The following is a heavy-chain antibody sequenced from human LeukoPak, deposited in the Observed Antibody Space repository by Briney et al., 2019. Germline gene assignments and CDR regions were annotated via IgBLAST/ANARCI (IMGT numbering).Heavy chain of an antibody. CDR3: ARGATNDFWSGYGWFDP. CDR1: GFTFNSYT. Sequence: GGSLRLSCAASGFTFNSYTLHWVRQAPGKGPEWVALMSHDGSSIFYAESVKGRFTISRDNSKNTLYLQMNNLRAEDTAVYSCARGATNDFWSGYGWFDPWGQGTLVTVSS. J-gene: IGHJ5*02. CDR2: MSHDGSSI. D-gene: IGHD3-3*01. V-gene: IGHV3-30-3*01.